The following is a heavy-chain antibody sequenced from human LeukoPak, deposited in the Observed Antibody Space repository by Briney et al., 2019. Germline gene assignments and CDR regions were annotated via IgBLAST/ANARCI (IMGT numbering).Heavy chain of an antibody. CDR3: AKDLGIAVAGYNFDY. D-gene: IGHD6-19*01. CDR2: ISGSGGST. Sequence: GGSLRLSCAASGFTFSSYAMSWVRQAPGKGLEWVSAISGSGGSTYYADSVKGRFTIPRDNSKNTLYLQMNSLRAEDTAVYYCAKDLGIAVAGYNFDYWGQGTLVTVSS. J-gene: IGHJ4*02. V-gene: IGHV3-23*01. CDR1: GFTFSSYA.